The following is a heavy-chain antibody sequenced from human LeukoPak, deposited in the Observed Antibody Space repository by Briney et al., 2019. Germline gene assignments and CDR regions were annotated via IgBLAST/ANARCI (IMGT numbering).Heavy chain of an antibody. Sequence: GGSLRLSCAGSGFTFSGYAMHWVRQAPDKGLEWVAVISYDGNNKYYGDSVKGRFTISRDNSKNTLYLQMNSLRAEDTAVYYCATPLDYYDRSGYHQGGDWGQGTLVTVSS. J-gene: IGHJ4*02. CDR2: ISYDGNNK. D-gene: IGHD3-22*01. CDR1: GFTFSGYA. CDR3: ATPLDYYDRSGYHQGGD. V-gene: IGHV3-30*04.